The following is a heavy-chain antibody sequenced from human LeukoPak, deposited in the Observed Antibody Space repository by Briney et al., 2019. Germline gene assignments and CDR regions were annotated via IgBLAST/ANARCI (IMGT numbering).Heavy chain of an antibody. CDR2: IYHSGST. CDR3: ATRTGDYVAAFDI. Sequence: SQTLSLTCAVSGGSISSGGYSWSWIRQPPGTGLEWIGYIYHSGSTYYNPSLKSRVTISVDRSKNQFSLKLSSVTAADTAVYYCATRTGDYVAAFDIWGQGTMVTVSS. V-gene: IGHV4-30-2*01. CDR1: GGSISSGGYS. D-gene: IGHD4-17*01. J-gene: IGHJ3*02.